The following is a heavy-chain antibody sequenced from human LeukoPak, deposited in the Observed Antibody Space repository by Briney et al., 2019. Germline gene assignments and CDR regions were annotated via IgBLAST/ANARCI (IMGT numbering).Heavy chain of an antibody. CDR2: IYYSGST. Sequence: PSETLSLTCTVSGGSISSYYWSWIRQPPGKGLDWIGYIYYSGSTNYNPSLKSRVTISVDTSKNQFSLKLSSVSAADHGVYYWGKDPGFLDYWGQGTLVTVSS. CDR1: GGSISSYY. V-gene: IGHV4-59*01. J-gene: IGHJ4*02. CDR3: GKDPGFLDY. D-gene: IGHD1-14*01.